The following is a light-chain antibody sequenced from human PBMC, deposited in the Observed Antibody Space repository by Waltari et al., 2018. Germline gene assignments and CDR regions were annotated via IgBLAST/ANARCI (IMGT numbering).Light chain of an antibody. Sequence: YDLAQPFSVSVSPGQTATIPCSGAVLAQTYVRWFQQRPGQAPTLILYKDTDRPSGIPERFSGSSSGSTVTLTIRGALLEDEADYHCHAAADNNWFFGGGTKLTVL. CDR1: VLAQTY. CDR3: HAAADNNWF. J-gene: IGLJ2*01. CDR2: KDT. V-gene: IGLV3-27*01.